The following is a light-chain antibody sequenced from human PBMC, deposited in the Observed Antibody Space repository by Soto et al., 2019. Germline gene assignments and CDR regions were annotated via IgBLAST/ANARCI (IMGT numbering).Light chain of an antibody. CDR2: EVN. J-gene: IGLJ2*01. Sequence: QSALTQPPSASGSPEQSVTISCTGTSSAVAGYNYVSWYQQHPGKAPKLMIYEVNKRPSGVPDRFSGSKSGTTASLTVSGLQAEDEADYYCSSYTGSNDVVFGGGTQLTVL. CDR3: SSYTGSNDVV. CDR1: SSAVAGYNY. V-gene: IGLV2-8*01.